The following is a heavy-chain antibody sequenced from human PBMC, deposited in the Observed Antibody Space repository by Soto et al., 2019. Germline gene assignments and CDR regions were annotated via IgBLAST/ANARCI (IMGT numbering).Heavy chain of an antibody. CDR1: GAYVNTGVYY. Sequence: QVQLQESGPGLVKPSQTLSLTCTVSGAYVNTGVYYWSWVRQYPGKGLEWIGYIYHSGDTYYNPSLKSRLTRSVDTSKNHFSLSLSSVTVADTAVYYCARAPGNERLDYWGQGTLVIVSS. V-gene: IGHV4-31*03. CDR2: IYHSGDT. D-gene: IGHD1-1*01. J-gene: IGHJ4*02. CDR3: ARAPGNERLDY.